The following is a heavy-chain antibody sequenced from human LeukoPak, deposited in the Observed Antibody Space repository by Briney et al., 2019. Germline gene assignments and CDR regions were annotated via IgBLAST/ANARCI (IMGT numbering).Heavy chain of an antibody. D-gene: IGHD6-13*01. CDR1: GFSFSTFS. V-gene: IGHV3-21*06. J-gene: IGHJ4*02. CDR3: AREPIAAAGNGVDF. CDR2: ISSSSSYL. Sequence: GGSLRLSCAASGFSFSTFSMNWVRQAPGKGLEWGSSISSSSSYLYYAGSIKGRFTISRDNAKNSLFLQMNSLRAEDTAVYYCAREPIAAAGNGVDFWGQGTLVTVSS.